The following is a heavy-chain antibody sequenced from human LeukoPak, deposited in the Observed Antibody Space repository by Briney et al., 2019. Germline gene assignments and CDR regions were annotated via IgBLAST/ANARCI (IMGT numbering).Heavy chain of an antibody. CDR2: INHSGST. V-gene: IGHV4-34*01. CDR3: AREGDYYDSSGYYYYFDY. J-gene: IGHJ4*02. CDR1: GGSFSGYY. Sequence: SETLSLTCAVYGGSFSGYYWSWIRQPPGKGLEWIGEINHSGSTNYNPSLKSRVAISVVTSKNQFSLKLSSLTAADTAVYYCAREGDYYDSSGYYYYFDYWGQGTLVTVSS. D-gene: IGHD3-22*01.